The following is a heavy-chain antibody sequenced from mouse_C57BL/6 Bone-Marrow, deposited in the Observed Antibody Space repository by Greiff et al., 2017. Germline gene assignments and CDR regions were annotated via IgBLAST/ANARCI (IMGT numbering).Heavy chain of an antibody. CDR1: GYTFTDYY. D-gene: IGHD2-5*01. CDR2: IYPGSGNT. CDR3: ARTSDYSKGGFAY. J-gene: IGHJ3*01. V-gene: IGHV1-76*01. Sequence: QVQLKESGAELVRPGASVKLSCKASGYTFTDYYINWVKQRPGQGLEWIARIYPGSGNTYDNEKFKGKATLTAEKSSSTAYMQLSSLTSEDSAVYFCARTSDYSKGGFAYWGQGTLVTVSA.